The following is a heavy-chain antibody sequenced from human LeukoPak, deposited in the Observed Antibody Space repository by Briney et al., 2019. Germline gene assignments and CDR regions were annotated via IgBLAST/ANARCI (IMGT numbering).Heavy chain of an antibody. J-gene: IGHJ6*02. V-gene: IGHV3-33*08. CDR2: IWYDGSNK. CDR1: GFTIISTY. CDR3: AREEADYYYYGMDV. Sequence: GGSLRLSCAASGFTIISTYMSWVRQAPGKGLEWVAVIWYDGSNKYYADSVKGRFTISRDNSKNTLYLQMNSLRAEDTAVYYCAREEADYYYYGMDVWGQGTTVTVSS.